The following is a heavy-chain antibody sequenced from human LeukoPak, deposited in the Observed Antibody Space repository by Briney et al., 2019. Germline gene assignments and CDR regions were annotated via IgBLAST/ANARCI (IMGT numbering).Heavy chain of an antibody. CDR2: IYYSGST. D-gene: IGHD2-2*01. V-gene: IGHV4-39*07. CDR1: GGSISSSSYY. CDR3: ARDQAMIVVVPAATIDSYYYYYMDV. Sequence: PSETLSLTCTVSGGSISSSSYYWGWIRQPPGKGLEWIGSIYYSGSTYYNPSLKSRVTISVDTSKNQFSLKLSSVTAADTAVYYCARDQAMIVVVPAATIDSYYYYYMDVWGKGTTVTVSS. J-gene: IGHJ6*03.